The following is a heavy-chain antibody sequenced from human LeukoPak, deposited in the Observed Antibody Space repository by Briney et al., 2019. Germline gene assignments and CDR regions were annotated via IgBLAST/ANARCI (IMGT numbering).Heavy chain of an antibody. Sequence: GGSLRLSCAASGFTFSSSGMNWVRQTPGKGLEWVSGISGSGGNTYYADSVKGRFTISRDNSKNTLYLQMNSLSAEDPAVYYCARGGSYLSAFDIWGQGTMVTVSS. J-gene: IGHJ3*02. CDR3: ARGGSYLSAFDI. D-gene: IGHD1-26*01. V-gene: IGHV3-23*01. CDR1: GFTFSSSG. CDR2: ISGSGGNT.